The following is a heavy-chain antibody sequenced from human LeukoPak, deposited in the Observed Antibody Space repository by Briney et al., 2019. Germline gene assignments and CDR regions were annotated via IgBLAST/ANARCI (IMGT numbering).Heavy chain of an antibody. D-gene: IGHD2-2*01. CDR1: GGSISSYY. J-gene: IGHJ4*02. CDR3: ARSYVVPAAQGAFFDY. CDR2: IYYSGST. Sequence: PSETLSLTCTVPGGSISSYYWSWIRQPPGKGLEWIGYIYYSGSTNYNPSLKSRVTISVDTSKNQFSLKLSSVTAADTAVYYCARSYVVPAAQGAFFDYWGQGTLVTVSS. V-gene: IGHV4-59*01.